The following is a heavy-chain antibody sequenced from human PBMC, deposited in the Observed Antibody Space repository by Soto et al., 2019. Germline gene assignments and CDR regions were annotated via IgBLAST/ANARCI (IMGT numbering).Heavy chain of an antibody. CDR2: INHSGST. CDR3: ARGRGSSWSSYYYYYGMDV. Sequence: NPSETLSLTCAVYGGSFSGYYWSWIRQPPGKGLEWIGEINHSGSTNYNPSLKSRVTISVDTSKNQFSLKLSSVTAADTAVYYCARGRGSSWSSYYYYYGMDVWGQGTTVTVSS. CDR1: GGSFSGYY. J-gene: IGHJ6*02. V-gene: IGHV4-34*01. D-gene: IGHD6-13*01.